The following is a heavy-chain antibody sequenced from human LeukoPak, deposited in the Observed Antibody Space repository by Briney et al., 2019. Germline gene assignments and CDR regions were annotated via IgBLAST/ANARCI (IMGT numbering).Heavy chain of an antibody. CDR2: IYISGST. CDR3: ARMGPGRSSWFDP. CDR1: GGSDSSYY. J-gene: IGHJ5*02. V-gene: IGHV4-4*07. D-gene: IGHD1-26*01. Sequence: SDTLSLTCTVSGGSDSSYYWSWSRQPAGKALYWIGRIYISGSTNYNPSLKSRVTMSVDTSKNQFSLKLSSVTAADTAVYYCARMGPGRSSWFDPWGQGTLVTVSS.